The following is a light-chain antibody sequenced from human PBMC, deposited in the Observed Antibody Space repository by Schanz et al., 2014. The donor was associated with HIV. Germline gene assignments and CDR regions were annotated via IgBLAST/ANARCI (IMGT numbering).Light chain of an antibody. J-gene: IGKJ1*01. Sequence: EIVLTQSPATLSLSPGERATLSCGASQYVSGSYVAWYQQKPGLAPRLLIYDASTRAAGTPDRFSGSGSGSAVTLIISRLEPADIAVYYCQQYGGSPTFGQGTKVEIK. CDR1: QYVSGSY. CDR2: DAS. V-gene: IGKV3D-20*01. CDR3: QQYGGSPT.